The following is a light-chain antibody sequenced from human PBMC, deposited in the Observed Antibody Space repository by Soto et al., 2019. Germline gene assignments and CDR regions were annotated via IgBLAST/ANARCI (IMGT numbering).Light chain of an antibody. CDR1: QSVTSPF. V-gene: IGKV3-20*01. CDR3: QQFSSYPLT. Sequence: EIVLTQSPGTLSLSPGERATLSCRASQSVTSPFLAWYQQKPGQPPRLLIYSTSGRATGIPDRFSGSGSGTDFTLTISSLEPEDFAVYYCQQFSSYPLTFGGGTKVDIK. J-gene: IGKJ4*01. CDR2: STS.